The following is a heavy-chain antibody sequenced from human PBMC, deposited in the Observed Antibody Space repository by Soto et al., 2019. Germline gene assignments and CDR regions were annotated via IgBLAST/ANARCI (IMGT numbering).Heavy chain of an antibody. CDR3: ARGRRITGTSPPYY. Sequence: GASVKVSCKASGYTFTSYDINWVRQATGQGLEWMGWMNPNSGNTGYAQKFQGRVTMTRNTSISTAYMELSSLRSEDTAVYYCARGRRITGTSPPYYWGQGTLVTVSS. CDR2: MNPNSGNT. D-gene: IGHD1-7*01. J-gene: IGHJ4*02. CDR1: GYTFTSYD. V-gene: IGHV1-8*01.